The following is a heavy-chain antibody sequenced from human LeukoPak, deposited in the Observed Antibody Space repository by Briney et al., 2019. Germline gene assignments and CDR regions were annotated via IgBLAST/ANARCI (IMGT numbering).Heavy chain of an antibody. D-gene: IGHD2-15*01. V-gene: IGHV3-7*03. CDR3: ARNPGRYCSGGSCYYYYYYMDV. CDR2: INEDGSVE. J-gene: IGHJ6*03. CDR1: GFTFSNYW. Sequence: GGSLRLSCAASGFTFSNYWMTWVRQAPGRGLEWLANINEDGSVEYYVDSMKGRLTISRDNAKNSLYLQMNSLRAEDTALYYCARNPGRYCSGGSCYYYYYYMDVWGKGTTVTVSS.